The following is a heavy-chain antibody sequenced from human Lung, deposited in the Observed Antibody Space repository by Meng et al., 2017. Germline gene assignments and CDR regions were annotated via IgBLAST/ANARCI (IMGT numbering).Heavy chain of an antibody. CDR3: ARGPTTMAHDFDY. V-gene: IGHV4-34*01. Sequence: QLRLHAVGAGLLKPLGTLSPAFSVSGGSFSDYYWSWIRQPPGKGLEWIGEINHSGSTNYNPPLESRATISVDTSQNNLSLKLSSVTAAESAVYYCARGPTTMAHDFDYWGQGTLVTVSS. J-gene: IGHJ4*02. D-gene: IGHD4-11*01. CDR1: GGSFSDYY. CDR2: INHSGST.